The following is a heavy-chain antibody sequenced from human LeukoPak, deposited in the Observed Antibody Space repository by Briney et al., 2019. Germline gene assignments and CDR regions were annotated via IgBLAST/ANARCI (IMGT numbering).Heavy chain of an antibody. Sequence: SETLSLTCTVSGGSISSYYWNWIRQPPGKGLEWIGYISYSGSTNYNPSLKSRVTMSVDTSKNQFSLKLSSVTAADTAVYFCARATSGYYFDYWDQGTLVTVPS. CDR1: GGSISSYY. D-gene: IGHD3-22*01. CDR3: ARATSGYYFDY. J-gene: IGHJ4*02. V-gene: IGHV4-59*01. CDR2: ISYSGST.